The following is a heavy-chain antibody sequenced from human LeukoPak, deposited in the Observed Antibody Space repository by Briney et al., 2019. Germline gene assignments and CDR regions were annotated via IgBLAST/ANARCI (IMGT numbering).Heavy chain of an antibody. V-gene: IGHV4-59*11. J-gene: IGHJ6*03. CDR2: IYFDGTT. D-gene: IGHD6-19*01. Sequence: SETLSLTCKVSGDSMSRRYWSWIRQPPGKGLEWIGYIYFDGTTNYNPSLRSRVSMSVDTSKNLLSLKVTSATPADTAVYYCARDRPNSSGWYGAYYYHIDVWGSGTTVVVSS. CDR1: GDSMSRRY. CDR3: ARDRPNSSGWYGAYYYHIDV.